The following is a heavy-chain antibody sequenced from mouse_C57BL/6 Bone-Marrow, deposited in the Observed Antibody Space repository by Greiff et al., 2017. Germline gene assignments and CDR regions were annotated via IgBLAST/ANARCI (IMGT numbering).Heavy chain of an antibody. CDR2: IHPNSGST. D-gene: IGHD6-2*01. J-gene: IGHJ2*01. CDR1: GYTFTSYW. Sequence: QVQLQQPGAELVKPGASVKLSCKASGYTFTSYWMHWVKQRPGQGLEWIGMIHPNSGSTNYNEKFKSKATLTVDKSSRTAYMQLSSLTSEDSAVYYCARWVSYYFDDWGQGTTLTVSS. V-gene: IGHV1-64*01. CDR3: ARWVSYYFDD.